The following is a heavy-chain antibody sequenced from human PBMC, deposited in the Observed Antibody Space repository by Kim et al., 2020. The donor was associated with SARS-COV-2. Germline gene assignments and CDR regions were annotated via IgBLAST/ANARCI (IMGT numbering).Heavy chain of an antibody. V-gene: IGHV3-15*01. CDR3: TTDYERIGGRCDGETCYPAAL. CDR2: IRSKVDGGTA. D-gene: IGHD2-21*01. CDR1: GFTFTKVW. J-gene: IGHJ4*02. Sequence: GGSLRLSCAASGFTFTKVWLSWVRQAPGKGLEWVARIRSKVDGGTADYAAPVKIRFTISRDDSKNTLYLQMNGPRAEDTDFYHRTTDYERIGGRCDGETCYPAALWGQGTLVTVSS.